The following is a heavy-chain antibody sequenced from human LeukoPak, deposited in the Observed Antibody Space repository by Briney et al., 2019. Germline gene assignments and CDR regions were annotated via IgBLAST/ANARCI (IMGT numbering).Heavy chain of an antibody. J-gene: IGHJ4*02. Sequence: QSGGSLRLSCAASGFTFSSYGMSWVRQAPGKGLEWVSAISGSGGSTYYADSVKGRFTISRDNSKNTLYLQMNSLRAEDTAVYYCAKDAYYYDSSYFDYWGQGTLVTVSS. V-gene: IGHV3-23*01. CDR2: ISGSGGST. CDR3: AKDAYYYDSSYFDY. D-gene: IGHD3-22*01. CDR1: GFTFSSYG.